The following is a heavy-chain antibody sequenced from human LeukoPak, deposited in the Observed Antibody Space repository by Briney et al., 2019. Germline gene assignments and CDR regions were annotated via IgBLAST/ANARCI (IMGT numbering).Heavy chain of an antibody. CDR2: INPSGST. D-gene: IGHD6-13*01. CDR1: GGSISSGGYY. Sequence: PSQTLSLTCIVSGGSISSGGYYWSWIRQPPGEGLECIGYINPSGSTSYNPSLKSRVTISVDTSKNQFSLKLSSVTAADTAVYYCARHSSSSWYYYYYMDVWGKGTTVTVSS. CDR3: ARHSSSSWYYYYYMDV. V-gene: IGHV4-30-2*03. J-gene: IGHJ6*03.